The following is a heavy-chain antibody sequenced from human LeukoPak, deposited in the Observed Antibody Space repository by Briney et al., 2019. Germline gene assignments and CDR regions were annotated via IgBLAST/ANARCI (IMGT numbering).Heavy chain of an antibody. CDR2: IYPGDSDT. Sequence: GESLKISCKGSGYSFTSYWIGWVRLMPGKGLEWMGIIYPGDSDTRYSPSFQGQVTISADKSISTAYLQWSSLKASDTAMYYCARRHYDFWSGYYDAFDIWGQGTMVTVSS. V-gene: IGHV5-51*01. J-gene: IGHJ3*02. D-gene: IGHD3-3*01. CDR3: ARRHYDFWSGYYDAFDI. CDR1: GYSFTSYW.